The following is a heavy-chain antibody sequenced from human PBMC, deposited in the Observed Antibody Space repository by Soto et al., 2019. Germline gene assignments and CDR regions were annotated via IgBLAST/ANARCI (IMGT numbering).Heavy chain of an antibody. Sequence: QVQLVQSGAEVKKPGSSVKVSCKASGGTFSSYAISWVRQAPGQGLEWMGGIIPISGTANYAQKFQGRVTINADESTSTADMELSSLRSEDTAVYYCARSQGSSTSLEIYYYYYYGMDVWGQGTTVTVSS. V-gene: IGHV1-69*01. J-gene: IGHJ6*02. CDR2: IIPISGTA. CDR1: GGTFSSYA. D-gene: IGHD2-2*01. CDR3: ARSQGSSTSLEIYYYYYYGMDV.